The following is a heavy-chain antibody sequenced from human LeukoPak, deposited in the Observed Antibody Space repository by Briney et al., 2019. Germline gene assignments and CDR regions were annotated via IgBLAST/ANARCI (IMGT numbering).Heavy chain of an antibody. CDR2: INSDGSST. CDR3: ARDSYYGGNSGYDY. Sequence: GGSLRLSCAASGFTFSTYSMNWVRQAPGKGLVWVSRINSDGSSTSYADSVKGRFTISRDNAKNTLYLQMNSLRAEDTAVYYCARDSYYGGNSGYDYWGQGTLVTVSS. J-gene: IGHJ4*02. CDR1: GFTFSTYS. V-gene: IGHV3-74*01. D-gene: IGHD4-23*01.